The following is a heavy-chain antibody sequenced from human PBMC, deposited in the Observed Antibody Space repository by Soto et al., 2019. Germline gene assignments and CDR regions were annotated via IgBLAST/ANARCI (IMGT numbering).Heavy chain of an antibody. CDR1: GFTFSSYA. J-gene: IGHJ1*01. CDR3: ARDGDIVVVVAATPYFQH. V-gene: IGHV3-30-3*01. CDR2: ISYDGSNK. Sequence: GGSLRLSCAASGFTFSSYAMHWVRQAPGKGLEWVAVISYDGSNKYYADSVKGRFTISRDNSKNTLYLQMNSLRAEDTAVYYCARDGDIVVVVAATPYFQHWGQGTLVTVSS. D-gene: IGHD2-15*01.